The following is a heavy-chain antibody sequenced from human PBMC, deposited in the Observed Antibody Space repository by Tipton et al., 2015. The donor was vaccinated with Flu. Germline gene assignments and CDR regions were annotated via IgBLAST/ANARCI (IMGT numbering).Heavy chain of an antibody. Sequence: QLVQSGAEVKKPGSSVKVSCKASGDTFRKSAISWVRQAPGQGLEWMGGIVCIFGIPNYAQKFHGRVTMTADESTTTVYMELSSLRSDDTAVYYCARQIYTSGELDYDYYYMDVWGKGTTVTVSS. CDR2: IVCIFGIP. D-gene: IGHD6-25*01. CDR1: GDTFRKSA. J-gene: IGHJ6*03. CDR3: ARQIYTSGELDYDYYYMDV. V-gene: IGHV1-69*01.